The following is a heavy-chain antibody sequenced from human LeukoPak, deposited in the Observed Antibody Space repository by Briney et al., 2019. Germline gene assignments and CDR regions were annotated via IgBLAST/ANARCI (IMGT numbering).Heavy chain of an antibody. V-gene: IGHV3-48*01. Sequence: GGSVRLSCAASGFSFSTSSMSWVRQTPGKGLEWISYIRCSSTTIYYADSVKGRFTISRDNARNSLYLQMNDLRAEDTGVYFCARDARSHCGTDACYGPYFDYWGQGSLVTVSS. CDR3: ARDARSHCGTDACYGPYFDY. CDR2: IRCSSTTI. J-gene: IGHJ4*02. D-gene: IGHD2-2*01. CDR1: GFSFSTSS.